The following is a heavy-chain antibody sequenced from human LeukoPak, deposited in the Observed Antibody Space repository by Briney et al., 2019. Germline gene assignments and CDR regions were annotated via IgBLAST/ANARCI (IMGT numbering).Heavy chain of an antibody. Sequence: GGSLRLSCAAFGFTFSSYEMNWVRQAPGEGLEWVSYISSSGSSLKYADSVKGRFTISRDNAKKSLYLQMDSLRAEDTAVYYCTTDHVGSTVEFDSWGQGTLVTVSS. J-gene: IGHJ4*02. CDR1: GFTFSSYE. CDR2: ISSSGSSL. CDR3: TTDHVGSTVEFDS. D-gene: IGHD1-26*01. V-gene: IGHV3-48*03.